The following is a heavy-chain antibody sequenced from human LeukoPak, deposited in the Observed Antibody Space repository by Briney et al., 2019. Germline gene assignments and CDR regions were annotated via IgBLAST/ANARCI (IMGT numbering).Heavy chain of an antibody. J-gene: IGHJ3*02. Sequence: ASVKVSCKASGYTFTNYGISGVRQAPGQGLAWMGWISAYNGDTNYAQKLQGRVTMTTDTSTSTAYMELRSLRSDDTAVYYCARGGPAPHRITLIVVASSTDAFDIWGQGTMVTVSS. V-gene: IGHV1-18*01. D-gene: IGHD3-22*01. CDR3: ARGGPAPHRITLIVVASSTDAFDI. CDR1: GYTFTNYG. CDR2: ISAYNGDT.